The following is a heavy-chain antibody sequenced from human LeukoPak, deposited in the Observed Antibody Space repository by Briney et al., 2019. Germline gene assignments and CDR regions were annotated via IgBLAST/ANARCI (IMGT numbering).Heavy chain of an antibody. Sequence: PSETLSLTCAVYGGSFSGYYSSWIRQPPGKGLEWIGEINHSGSTNYNPSLKSRVTISVDTSKNQFSLKLSSVTAADTAVYYCARGLRRYYGSGSYYNNNNWFDPWGQGTLVTVSS. CDR3: ARGLRRYYGSGSYYNNNNWFDP. J-gene: IGHJ5*02. CDR1: GGSFSGYY. D-gene: IGHD3-10*01. CDR2: INHSGST. V-gene: IGHV4-34*01.